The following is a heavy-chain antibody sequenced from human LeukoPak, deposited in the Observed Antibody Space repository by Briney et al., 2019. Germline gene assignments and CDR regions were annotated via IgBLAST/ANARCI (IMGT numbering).Heavy chain of an antibody. J-gene: IGHJ3*01. Sequence: GGSLRLSCVGSGFTLRDYHMDWVRQAPGMGLEWVGRTRSKVRKYATEYAASVKGRFTISRDESENSVFLHLSSLTVEDAALYYCARDGAEGDDSAFDVWGQGTMVTVSS. CDR2: TRSKVRKYAT. D-gene: IGHD3-22*01. V-gene: IGHV3-72*01. CDR3: ARDGAEGDDSAFDV. CDR1: GFTLRDYH.